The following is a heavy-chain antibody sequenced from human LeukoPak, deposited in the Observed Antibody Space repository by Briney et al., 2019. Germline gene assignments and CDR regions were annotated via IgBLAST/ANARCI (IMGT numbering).Heavy chain of an antibody. D-gene: IGHD4-23*01. CDR2: ISGSGAT. Sequence: GGSLRLSCAASGFTFSNHYMTWIRQVPGKGLEWVSYISGSGATYYADSVKGRFTISRDNAQNSLWLQMNSLRVEDTAVYYCARDPMYNGGNSGAFDFWGQGTLVTVSS. V-gene: IGHV3-11*01. CDR3: ARDPMYNGGNSGAFDF. CDR1: GFTFSNHY. J-gene: IGHJ3*01.